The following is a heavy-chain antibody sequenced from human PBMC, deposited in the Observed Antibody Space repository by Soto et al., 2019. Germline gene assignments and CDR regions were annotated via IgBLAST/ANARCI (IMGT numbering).Heavy chain of an antibody. J-gene: IGHJ4*01. CDR1: GFTFSSYG. Sequence: QVQLVESGGGVVQPGRSLRLSCAASGFTFSSYGMHWVRQAPGKGLEWVAVISYDGSNKYYADSVDGRFTISRDNSKNTVYLQMNSLRAEDTAVYYCAKGGYYGSGSRPFDYWGDGTLVTVSS. CDR3: AKGGYYGSGSRPFDY. CDR2: ISYDGSNK. D-gene: IGHD3-10*01. V-gene: IGHV3-30*18.